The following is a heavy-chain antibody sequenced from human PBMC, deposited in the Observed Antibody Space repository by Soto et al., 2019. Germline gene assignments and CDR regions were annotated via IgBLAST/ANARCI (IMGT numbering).Heavy chain of an antibody. CDR3: ARDQTGIFDY. Sequence: QVQLQESGPGLVKPSETLSLTCTVSGGSVSSGNYYWSWIRQPPGKGLEWIGYIYYSGSTNYNPPLKSQVTISVDTSKNQFSLKLTSVTAADTAVYYCARDQTGIFDYWGQGTLVTVSS. CDR2: IYYSGST. CDR1: GGSVSSGNYY. V-gene: IGHV4-61*01. J-gene: IGHJ4*02.